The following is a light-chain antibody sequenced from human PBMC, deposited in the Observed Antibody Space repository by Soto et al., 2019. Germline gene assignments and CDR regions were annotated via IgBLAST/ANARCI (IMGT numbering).Light chain of an antibody. CDR1: QSISSY. CDR3: QQSYSTPLT. CDR2: AAS. Sequence: DIQMTQSPSSLSASVGDRVTITCRASQSISSYLNWYQQKPGKAPKLLIYAASSLQSGVPSRFSGSGSGTDFTITISSMQNEDFATYYCQQSYSTPLTFGGGTKVDSK. J-gene: IGKJ4*01. V-gene: IGKV1-39*01.